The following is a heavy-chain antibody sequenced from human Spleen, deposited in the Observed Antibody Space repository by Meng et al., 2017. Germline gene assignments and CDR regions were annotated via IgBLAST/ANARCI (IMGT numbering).Heavy chain of an antibody. CDR2: IYQSGST. CDR1: GYSITGSYN. V-gene: IGHV4-38-2*01. D-gene: IGHD5-18*01. Sequence: SETLSLTCAVSGYSITGSYNWGWIRQSPGKGLEWIGCIYQSGSTYYNPSLKSRVTMSADTSKNQFSLNLSPVTAADTAVYYCAGIRGYSYGYLDYWGQGTLVTVSS. J-gene: IGHJ4*02. CDR3: AGIRGYSYGYLDY.